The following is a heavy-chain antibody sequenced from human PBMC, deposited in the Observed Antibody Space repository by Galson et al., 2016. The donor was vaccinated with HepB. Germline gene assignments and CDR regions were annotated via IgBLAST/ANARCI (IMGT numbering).Heavy chain of an antibody. D-gene: IGHD5-12*01. CDR1: GGSITDSKYY. Sequence: SETLSLTCTVSGGSITDSKYYWGWIRQPPGKGLEWIGGIYYSGVTYYSPSLGSRVTLSVDTSKSRFSLTLTSVTAADTALYYCARRLSGPNWFDPWGQGTLVTVSA. CDR3: ARRLSGPNWFDP. V-gene: IGHV4-39*01. CDR2: IYYSGVT. J-gene: IGHJ5*02.